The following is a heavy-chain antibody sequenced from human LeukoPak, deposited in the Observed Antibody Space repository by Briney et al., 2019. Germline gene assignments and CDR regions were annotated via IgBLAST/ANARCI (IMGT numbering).Heavy chain of an antibody. CDR1: GFTFSTFA. D-gene: IGHD2-15*01. J-gene: IGHJ4*02. Sequence: GGSLRLSCAASGFTFSTFAMLWVRQPRGKGLEWVAVISYDGSNKYYADSVKGRFTISRDNSKNTLYLQMNSLRAEDTAVYYCAKARYCSGGSCYSLDYWGQGTLVTVSS. V-gene: IGHV3-30*18. CDR2: ISYDGSNK. CDR3: AKARYCSGGSCYSLDY.